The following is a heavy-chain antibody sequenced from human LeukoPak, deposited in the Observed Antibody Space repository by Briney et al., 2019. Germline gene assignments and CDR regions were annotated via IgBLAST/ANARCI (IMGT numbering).Heavy chain of an antibody. CDR2: INHSGST. D-gene: IGHD3-22*01. CDR1: GGSFSGYY. CDR3: ARGGSGSMNPDYYYYMGV. J-gene: IGHJ6*03. Sequence: SETLSLACAVYGGSFSGYYWSWIRQPPGKGLEWVGEINHSGSTNYNPSLKSRVTISVDTSKNQFSLKLSSVTAADTAVYYCARGGSGSMNPDYYYYMGVWGKGTTVTVSS. V-gene: IGHV4-34*01.